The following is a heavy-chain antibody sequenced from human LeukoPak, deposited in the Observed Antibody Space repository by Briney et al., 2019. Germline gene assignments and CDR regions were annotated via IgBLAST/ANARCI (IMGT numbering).Heavy chain of an antibody. Sequence: SETLSLTCTVSGGSISSSSYYWGWVRQPPGRGLEWLGSIYHSGRTDYNPSLKSRVTISVDTSKNQFSLKLSSVTATDTAMYYCASAHCSSTSCHQNFDSWGQGTLVTVSS. CDR2: IYHSGRT. J-gene: IGHJ4*02. D-gene: IGHD2-2*01. V-gene: IGHV4-39*07. CDR1: GGSISSSSYY. CDR3: ASAHCSSTSCHQNFDS.